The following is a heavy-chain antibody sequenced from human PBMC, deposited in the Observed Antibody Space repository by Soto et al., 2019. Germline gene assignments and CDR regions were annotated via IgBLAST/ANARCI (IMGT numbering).Heavy chain of an antibody. CDR3: ARGGRDWNYDENYYYYMDV. CDR2: ISSSSSTI. D-gene: IGHD1-7*01. Sequence: GGSLRLSCAASGFTFSSYSMNWVRQAPGKGLEWVSYISSSSSTIYYADSVKGRFTISRDNAKNSLYLQMNSLGAEDTAVYYCARGGRDWNYDENYYYYMDVWGKGTTVTVSS. V-gene: IGHV3-48*01. CDR1: GFTFSSYS. J-gene: IGHJ6*03.